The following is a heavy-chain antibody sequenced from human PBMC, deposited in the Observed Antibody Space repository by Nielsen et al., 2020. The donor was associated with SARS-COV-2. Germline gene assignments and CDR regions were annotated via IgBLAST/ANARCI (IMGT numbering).Heavy chain of an antibody. CDR2: MNPNSGNT. D-gene: IGHD2-2*01. CDR3: ASGFGSSRYYYMDV. CDR1: GYTFTSYD. J-gene: IGHJ6*03. V-gene: IGHV1-8*01. Sequence: ASVKVSCKASGYTFTSYDINWVRQATGQGLEWMGWMNPNSGNTGYAQKLQGRVTMTTDTSTSTAYMELRSLRSDDTAVYYCASGFGSSRYYYMDVWGKGTTVTVSS.